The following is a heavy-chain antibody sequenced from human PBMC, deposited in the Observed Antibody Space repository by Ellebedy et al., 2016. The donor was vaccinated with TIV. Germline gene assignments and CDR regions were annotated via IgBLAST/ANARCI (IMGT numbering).Heavy chain of an antibody. CDR2: ISNKANSYIT. Sequence: GESLKISCAASGFTFSEQYMDWVRQAPGRGLEWVGRISNKANSYITEYAASVKGRFTIPRDDSKNTLYLQMNSLKSEDTAVYHCTRGYSGLSVDAFDIWGQGTMVTVSS. D-gene: IGHD1-26*01. CDR3: TRGYSGLSVDAFDI. J-gene: IGHJ3*02. CDR1: GFTFSEQY. V-gene: IGHV3-72*01.